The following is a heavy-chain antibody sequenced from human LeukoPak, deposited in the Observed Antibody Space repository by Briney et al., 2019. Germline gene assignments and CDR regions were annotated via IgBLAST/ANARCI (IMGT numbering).Heavy chain of an antibody. CDR2: TRYRSTWNT. V-gene: IGHV6-1*01. CDR1: GDSVSSKSVS. J-gene: IGHJ4*02. CDR3: VRDFNWAFDY. D-gene: IGHD7-27*01. Sequence: SQTLSLTCAIPGDSVSSKSVSWNWVRQSPSRGLEYLGRTRYRSTWNTFYSLSVQGRITINADTSRNQVSLRLNSVTPEDTALYYCVRDFNWAFDYWGQGTLVTVSS.